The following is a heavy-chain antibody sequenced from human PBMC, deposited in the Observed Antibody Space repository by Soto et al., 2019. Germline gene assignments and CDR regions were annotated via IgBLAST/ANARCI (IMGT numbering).Heavy chain of an antibody. Sequence: QVQLVQSGAEVKKPGASVKVSCKASGYTFTGYYMHWVRQAPGQGLEWMGWINPNSGGTNHAQKFQGWVTMTRDTSISTAYMELSRLRSDDTAVYYCARGEGGYETGLWINWGQGTLVTVSS. J-gene: IGHJ4*02. V-gene: IGHV1-2*04. CDR3: ARGEGGYETGLWIN. CDR1: GYTFTGYY. D-gene: IGHD5-12*01. CDR2: INPNSGGT.